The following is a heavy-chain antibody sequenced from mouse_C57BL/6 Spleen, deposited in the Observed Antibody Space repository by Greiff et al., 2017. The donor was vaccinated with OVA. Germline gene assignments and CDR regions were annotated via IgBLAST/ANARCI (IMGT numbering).Heavy chain of an antibody. CDR1: GYAFSSSW. J-gene: IGHJ3*01. Sequence: QVQLQQSGPELVKPGASVKISCKASGYAFSSSWMNWVKQRPGQGLEWIGRIYPGDGDTNYNGKFKGKATLTADKSSSTAYMQLSSLTSEDSAVYFCARDDPWFAYWGQGTLVTVSA. V-gene: IGHV1-82*01. CDR2: IYPGDGDT. CDR3: ARDDPWFAY.